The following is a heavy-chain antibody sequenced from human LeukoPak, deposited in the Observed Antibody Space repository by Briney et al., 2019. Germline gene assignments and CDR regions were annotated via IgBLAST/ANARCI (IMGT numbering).Heavy chain of an antibody. CDR2: INPSGGST. D-gene: IGHD6-13*01. CDR1: GYTFTSYY. V-gene: IGHV1-46*01. CDR3: ARDTAAHIWSYYFDY. J-gene: IGHJ4*02. Sequence: ASVKVSCKASGYTFTSYYMHWVRQAPGQGLEWMGIINPSGGSTSYAQKFQGRVTMTRDTSTSTVYMELRSLRSEDTAVYYCARDTAAHIWSYYFDYWGQGTLVTVSS.